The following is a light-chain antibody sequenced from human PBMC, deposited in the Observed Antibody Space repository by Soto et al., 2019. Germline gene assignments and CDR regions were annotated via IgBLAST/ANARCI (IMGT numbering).Light chain of an antibody. Sequence: DIQMTQSPSSLSASVGDRVTITCRASQSISSYLNWYQQKPGKAPKLLIYAASSLQSGVPSRFSGSGSGTDCTLTIISLQPEDFATYYRQLNDSPLLTVGGGTK. CDR1: QSISSY. V-gene: IGKV1-39*01. CDR2: AAS. CDR3: QLNDSPLLT. J-gene: IGKJ4*01.